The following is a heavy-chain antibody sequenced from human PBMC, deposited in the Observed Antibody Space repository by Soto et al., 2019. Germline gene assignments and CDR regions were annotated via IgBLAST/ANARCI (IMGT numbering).Heavy chain of an antibody. CDR3: ARDGDYGDYLDVTPGGNPAPQNYGMDV. D-gene: IGHD4-17*01. CDR1: GYTFTSYY. CDR2: INPSGGST. J-gene: IGHJ6*02. Sequence: ASVKVSCKASGYTFTSYYMHWVRQAPGQGLEWMGIINPSGGSTSYAQKFQGRVTMTRDTSTSTVYMELSSLRSEDTAVYYCARDGDYGDYLDVTPGGNPAPQNYGMDVWGQGTTVTAP. V-gene: IGHV1-46*01.